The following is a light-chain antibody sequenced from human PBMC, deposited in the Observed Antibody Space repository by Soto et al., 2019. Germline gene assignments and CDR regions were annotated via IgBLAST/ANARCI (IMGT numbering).Light chain of an antibody. CDR1: NIGSKS. CDR3: QVWDSSSDHPV. V-gene: IGLV3-21*04. Sequence: ELTQPPSVSVAPGKTARITCGGNNIGSKSVHWYQQKPGQAPVLVIYYDSDRPSGIPERFSGSNSGNTATLTISRVEAGDEADDYCQVWDSSSDHPVFGGGTQLTVL. CDR2: YDS. J-gene: IGLJ7*01.